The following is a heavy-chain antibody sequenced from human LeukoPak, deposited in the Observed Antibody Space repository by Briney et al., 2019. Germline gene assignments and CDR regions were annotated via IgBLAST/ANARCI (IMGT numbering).Heavy chain of an antibody. V-gene: IGHV4-39*01. CDR3: ARISYSNYGGHFDY. CDR2: IYYSGST. CDR1: GGSISSSSYY. D-gene: IGHD4-11*01. Sequence: PSETLSLTCTVSGGSISSSSYYWGWIRQPPGKGLEWIGSIYYSGSTYYNPSLKSRVTISVDTSKNQFSLKLSSVTAADTAVYHCARISYSNYGGHFDYWGQGTLVTVSS. J-gene: IGHJ4*02.